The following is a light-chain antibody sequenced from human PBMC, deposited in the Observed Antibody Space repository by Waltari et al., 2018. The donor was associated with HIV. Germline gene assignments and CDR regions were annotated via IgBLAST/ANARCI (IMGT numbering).Light chain of an antibody. V-gene: IGLV2-14*03. Sequence: QSALTQPASVSGSPGQSITVSCTGTFSDIGSYNSVSWYQQHPGEAPKLIVYDVTNRPSGVSHRFAGSKSGNTASLTSSGLQTEDEADYYCSSLTTRSTLVIFGGGTRLTV. CDR1: FSDIGSYNS. CDR2: DVT. J-gene: IGLJ2*01. CDR3: SSLTTRSTLVI.